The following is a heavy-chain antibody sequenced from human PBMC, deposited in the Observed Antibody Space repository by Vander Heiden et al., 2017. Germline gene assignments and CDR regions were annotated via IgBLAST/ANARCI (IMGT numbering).Heavy chain of an antibody. Sequence: QVQLVESGGGVVQPGRSLRLSCAASGFTFSSYAMHWVRQAPGKGLEWVAVISYDGSNKYYADSVKGRFTISRDNSKNTLYLQMNSLRAEDTAVYYCARGRYVASSGYQGYWGQGTLVTVSS. CDR1: GFTFSSYA. J-gene: IGHJ4*02. V-gene: IGHV3-30-3*01. D-gene: IGHD5-18*01. CDR3: ARGRYVASSGYQGY. CDR2: ISYDGSNK.